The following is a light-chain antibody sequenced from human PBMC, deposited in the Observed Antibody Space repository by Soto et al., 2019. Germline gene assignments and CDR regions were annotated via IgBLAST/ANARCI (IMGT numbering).Light chain of an antibody. V-gene: IGLV2-14*01. J-gene: IGLJ3*02. Sequence: QSVLTQPASVSGSPGQSITISCTGSSSGLGGFNFVSWYPQHPGKAPKLMIYDVTNRPSGVSNRFSGSKSANTASLSISGLQAEDEADYYCSSSTSSNTCVFGGGTKLTVL. CDR3: SSSTSSNTCV. CDR2: DVT. CDR1: SSGLGGFNF.